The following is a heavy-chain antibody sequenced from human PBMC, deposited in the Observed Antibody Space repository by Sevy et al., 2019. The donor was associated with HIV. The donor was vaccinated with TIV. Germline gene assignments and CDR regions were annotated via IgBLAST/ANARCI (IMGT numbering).Heavy chain of an antibody. CDR2: INPNSGGT. D-gene: IGHD2-2*01. V-gene: IGHV1-2*04. CDR1: GYTFTGYY. J-gene: IGHJ6*03. Sequence: ASVKVSCKASGYTFTGYYMHWVRQAPGQGLEWMGWINPNSGGTNYAQKFQGWVTMTRDTSISTAYMELSRLRSDDMAVYYCARGSYCSSTSCRTPYYYYYYMDVWGKGTTVTVSS. CDR3: ARGSYCSSTSCRTPYYYYYYMDV.